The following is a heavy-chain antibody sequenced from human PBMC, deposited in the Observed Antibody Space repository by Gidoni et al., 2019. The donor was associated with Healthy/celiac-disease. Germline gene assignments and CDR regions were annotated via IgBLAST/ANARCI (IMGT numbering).Heavy chain of an antibody. D-gene: IGHD2-15*01. CDR3: AKDRYGAQRTPPSN. J-gene: IGHJ4*02. Sequence: QVELVESGGGVVQPGRSLRLSWAASGFTFSSHGMHWVRQAPGKGLEWVSVISYDGNIKYYSDSVRGRFTISRDNSKNTLYLQMNSLRAEDTAVYYCAKDRYGAQRTPPSNWGQGTLVTVSS. V-gene: IGHV3-30*18. CDR2: ISYDGNIK. CDR1: GFTFSSHG.